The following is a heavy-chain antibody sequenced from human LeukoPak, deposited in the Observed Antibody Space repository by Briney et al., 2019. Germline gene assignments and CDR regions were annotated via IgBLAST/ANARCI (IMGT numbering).Heavy chain of an antibody. CDR1: GFTFSSYW. V-gene: IGHV3-7*01. Sequence: GGSLRLSCAASGFTFSSYWVSWVRQAPGKGLEWVANIKQDGSEKYYVDSVKGRFTISRDNAKNSLYLQMNSLRAEDTAVYYCAREVWWLVTDDYWGQGTLVTVSS. J-gene: IGHJ4*02. CDR3: AREVWWLVTDDY. CDR2: IKQDGSEK. D-gene: IGHD6-19*01.